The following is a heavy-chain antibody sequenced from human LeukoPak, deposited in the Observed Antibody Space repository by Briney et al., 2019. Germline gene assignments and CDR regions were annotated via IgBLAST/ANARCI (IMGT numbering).Heavy chain of an antibody. CDR1: GGSISSYY. V-gene: IGHV4-4*07. CDR3: ARTIAVAGTGKPTDYYYMDV. J-gene: IGHJ6*03. CDR2: IYTSGST. D-gene: IGHD6-19*01. Sequence: SETLSLTCTVSGGSISSYYWSWIRQPAGKGLEWIGRIYTSGSTNYNPSLKSRVTISVDKSKNQFSLKLSSVTAADTAVYYCARTIAVAGTGKPTDYYYMDVWGKRTTVTVSS.